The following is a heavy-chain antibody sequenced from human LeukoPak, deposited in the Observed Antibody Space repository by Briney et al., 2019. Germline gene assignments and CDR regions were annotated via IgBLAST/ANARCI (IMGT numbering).Heavy chain of an antibody. CDR1: GFTFSSYV. J-gene: IGHJ3*02. Sequence: GGSLRLSCSASGFTFSSYVMFWVRQAPGKGLEYVPAVSSIGGSTYYADSVQGRFTISRDNSKNTLYLQMISLRPEDTAVYYCVKEGNGAFDIWGQGTMVTVSS. D-gene: IGHD2-8*01. CDR2: VSSIGGST. V-gene: IGHV3-64D*09. CDR3: VKEGNGAFDI.